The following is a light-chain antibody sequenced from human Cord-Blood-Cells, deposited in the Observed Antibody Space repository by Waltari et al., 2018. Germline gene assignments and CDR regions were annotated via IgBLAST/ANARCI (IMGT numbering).Light chain of an antibody. J-gene: IGKJ1*01. CDR3: QQSYSTPPT. CDR1: QSISTY. Sequence: DIQMTQSPSSLSASVGDRVTITCRASQSISTYLNWYQQKPGKAPNLLIYAASSLQSGVPSRLSGSGSGTDFTLTISSLQPEDFATYYCQQSYSTPPTFGQGTKVEIK. CDR2: AAS. V-gene: IGKV1-39*01.